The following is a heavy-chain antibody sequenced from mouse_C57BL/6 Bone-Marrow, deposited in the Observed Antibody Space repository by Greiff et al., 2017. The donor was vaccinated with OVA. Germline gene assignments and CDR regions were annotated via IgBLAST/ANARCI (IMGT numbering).Heavy chain of an antibody. Sequence: EVKVVESGGGLVQPGGSLKLSCAASGFTFSDYGMAWVRQAPRKGPEWVAFISNLAYSIYYADTVTGRFTISRENAKNTLYLEMSSLRSEDTAMYYCARQNSMDYAMDYWGQGTSVTVSS. CDR2: ISNLAYSI. CDR3: ARQNSMDYAMDY. V-gene: IGHV5-15*01. CDR1: GFTFSDYG. J-gene: IGHJ4*01. D-gene: IGHD2-10*02.